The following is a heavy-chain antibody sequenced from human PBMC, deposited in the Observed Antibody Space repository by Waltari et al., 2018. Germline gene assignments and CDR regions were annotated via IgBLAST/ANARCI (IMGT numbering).Heavy chain of an antibody. J-gene: IGHJ4*02. Sequence: QVQLVESGGDLVKPGGSLTLSCAASGFTFSDFYMSWIRQAPGKGVEWMSYISTSISYINDDAAVRGRFTISRDNAKNLVYLHMNSLRVEDTGVYYCARGGSGPNYYWGQGTLVTVSS. CDR1: GFTFSDFY. V-gene: IGHV3-11*06. CDR2: ISTSISYI. CDR3: ARGGSGPNYY. D-gene: IGHD3-10*01.